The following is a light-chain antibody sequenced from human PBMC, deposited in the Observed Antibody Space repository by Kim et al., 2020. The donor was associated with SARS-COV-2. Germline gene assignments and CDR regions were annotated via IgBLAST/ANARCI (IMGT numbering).Light chain of an antibody. Sequence: DVQMTQTPSSLSASVGDRVTITCQASQDNANYLNWYQQKSGKAPKLLIYDAYNLETGFPSRFSGSGYGTDFTFIISSLQSEAIATCYCQQHDNIPLTFGGGTKVDIK. CDR3: QQHDNIPLT. J-gene: IGKJ4*01. CDR1: QDNANY. CDR2: DAY. V-gene: IGKV1-33*01.